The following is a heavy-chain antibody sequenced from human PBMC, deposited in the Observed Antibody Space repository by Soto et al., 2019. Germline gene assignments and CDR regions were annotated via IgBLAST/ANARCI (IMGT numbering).Heavy chain of an antibody. CDR3: ARRGYGLYFDY. J-gene: IGHJ4*02. V-gene: IGHV3-64*01. Sequence: EVQLVESGGGLVQPGGSLRLSCAASGFIFSSYAMHWVRQAPGKGLEYVSVISGNGGSTYYANSVKGRFTISRDNSKNTLYLQMGSLRVEDMAVYYCARRGYGLYFDYWGQGTLVTVSS. CDR2: ISGNGGST. CDR1: GFIFSSYA. D-gene: IGHD3-10*01.